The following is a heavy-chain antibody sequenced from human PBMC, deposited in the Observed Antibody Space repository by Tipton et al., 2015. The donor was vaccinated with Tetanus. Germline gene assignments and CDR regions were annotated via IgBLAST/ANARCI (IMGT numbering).Heavy chain of an antibody. CDR3: ARDAGPAGGGSFDY. CDR1: GGTFDSHA. CDR2: IDPKSGDT. J-gene: IGHJ4*02. V-gene: IGHV1-2*02. D-gene: IGHD3-16*01. Sequence: QVQLVQSGPEVKRPGSSVKVSCKASGGTFDSHAVNWVRQAPGQGLEWMGWIDPKSGDTDFAQRFQGRVTMTRDSSISTVYMELSRLRSDDTAVYYCARDAGPAGGGSFDYWGQGTLVTVAS.